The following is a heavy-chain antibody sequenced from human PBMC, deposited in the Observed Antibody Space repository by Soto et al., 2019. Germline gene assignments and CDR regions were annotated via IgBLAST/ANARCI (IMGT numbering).Heavy chain of an antibody. CDR1: GGSISNNY. Sequence: SETLSLTCTVSGGSISNNYWSWIRQTPGKGLEWIGYIYYSGSTNYNPSLKSRVTISVDTSKNQFSLKLSSVTAADTAVYYCAREIQGIAAAKGNWLDPWGQGTLVTGS. V-gene: IGHV4-59*01. J-gene: IGHJ5*02. D-gene: IGHD6-13*01. CDR3: AREIQGIAAAKGNWLDP. CDR2: IYYSGST.